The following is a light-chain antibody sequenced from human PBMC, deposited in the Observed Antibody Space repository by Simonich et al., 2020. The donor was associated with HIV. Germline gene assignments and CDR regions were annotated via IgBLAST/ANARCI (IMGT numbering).Light chain of an antibody. Sequence: QSVLTQPPSVSGTPGQRVTISCSGSSSNITSNSVYWYHQLPVTAPKLIIYRNNQRPSGCPDRFSGSKSGTSASLAIGGLRSEDEAAYYCSSYAGSNNLVFGGGTKLTVL. CDR2: RNN. CDR1: SSNITSNS. J-gene: IGLJ3*02. CDR3: SSYAGSNNLV. V-gene: IGLV1-47*01.